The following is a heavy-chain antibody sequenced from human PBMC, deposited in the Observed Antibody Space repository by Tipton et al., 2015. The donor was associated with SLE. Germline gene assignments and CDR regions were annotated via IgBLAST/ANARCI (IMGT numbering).Heavy chain of an antibody. CDR2: IYSAGTTT. Sequence: GSLRLSCAASGFAFSSYAMSWVRQAPGKGLEWVSFIYSAGTTTYYADSVKGRFTISRDNSKNTLYLQMNSLRDEDTAVYYCAKTTVYSNDWPYFDHWGQGTLVTVSS. D-gene: IGHD6-19*01. J-gene: IGHJ4*02. CDR3: AKTTVYSNDWPYFDH. V-gene: IGHV3-23*03. CDR1: GFAFSSYA.